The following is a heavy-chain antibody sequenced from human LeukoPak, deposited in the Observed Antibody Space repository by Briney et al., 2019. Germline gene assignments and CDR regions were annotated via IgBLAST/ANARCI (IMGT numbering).Heavy chain of an antibody. CDR3: AKVLTSPWVVGATILDY. D-gene: IGHD1-26*01. V-gene: IGHV3-23*01. Sequence: GGSLRLSCAASGFTFDSYAMNWVRQAPGKGLEWVSAIIGSGGTTYYADSVKGRFTISRDNSKNTLYLQMNSLRAEDTAVYYCAKVLTSPWVVGATILDYWGQGTLVTVSS. CDR2: IIGSGGTT. J-gene: IGHJ4*02. CDR1: GFTFDSYA.